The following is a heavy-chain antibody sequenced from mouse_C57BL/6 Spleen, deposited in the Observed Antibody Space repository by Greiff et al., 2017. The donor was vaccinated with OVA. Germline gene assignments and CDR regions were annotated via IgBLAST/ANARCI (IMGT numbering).Heavy chain of an antibody. D-gene: IGHD1-1*01. J-gene: IGHJ2*01. V-gene: IGHV5-4*01. CDR1: GFTFSSYA. CDR3: ARTHGSSYYGG. Sequence: EVQVVESGGGLVKPGGSLKFSCAASGFTFSSYAMPWVRQTPEKRLEWVATISAGGSYTYYPSNVKGRFTISRDNDKNNMYRKTNHLKAEDTAMYYCARTHGSSYYGGWGQGTTLTVS. CDR2: ISAGGSYT.